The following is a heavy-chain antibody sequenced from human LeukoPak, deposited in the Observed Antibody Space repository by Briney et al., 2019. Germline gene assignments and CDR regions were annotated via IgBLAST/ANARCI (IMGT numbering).Heavy chain of an antibody. V-gene: IGHV3-21*01. CDR3: ARVPPYSSGLY. CDR1: GFNFSKYN. D-gene: IGHD6-19*01. Sequence: GGPLRLSCAASGFNFSKYNMNWVRQAPGKGLEWLSSISSSTSYIYYADSVKGRFTISRDNAKNSLYLQMNSLRAEDTAVYYCARVPPYSSGLYWGQGTLVTVSS. CDR2: ISSSTSYI. J-gene: IGHJ4*02.